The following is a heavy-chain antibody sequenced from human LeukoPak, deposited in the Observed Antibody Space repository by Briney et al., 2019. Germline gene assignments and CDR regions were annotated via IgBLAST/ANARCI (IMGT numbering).Heavy chain of an antibody. J-gene: IGHJ4*02. CDR2: IKQDGSEK. CDR3: ARLTIY. Sequence: GGSLRLSCVASGFTFSNYWMNWVRLAPGKGLEWVANIKQDGSEKYYVDSVKGRFTISRDNAKNSPFLQMNSLRAEDTAVYYCARLTIYWGQGTLVTVSS. V-gene: IGHV3-7*01. CDR1: GFTFSNYW. D-gene: IGHD1/OR15-1a*01.